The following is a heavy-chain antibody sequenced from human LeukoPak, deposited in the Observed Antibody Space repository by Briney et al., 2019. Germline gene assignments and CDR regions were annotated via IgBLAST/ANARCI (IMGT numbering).Heavy chain of an antibody. CDR3: ARDLSSSWYFDY. CDR2: ISSSSSYI. CDR1: GFTFSSYS. V-gene: IGHV3-21*01. J-gene: IGHJ4*02. D-gene: IGHD6-13*01. Sequence: GGSLRLSCAASGFTFSSYSMNWVRQAPGKGLEWVSSISSSSSYIYYADSVKGRFTISRDNAKNSLYLQMNSLRAEDTAVYYCARDLSSSWYFDYWGQGTLVTVSS.